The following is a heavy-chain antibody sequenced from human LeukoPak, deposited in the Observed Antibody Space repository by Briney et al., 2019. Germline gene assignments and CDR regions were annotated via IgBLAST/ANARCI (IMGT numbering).Heavy chain of an antibody. CDR3: ARDRDSSSLLWFDP. V-gene: IGHV1-69*04. Sequence: SVKVSCKASGGTFSSYAISWVRQAPGQGLEWMGRIIPILGIANYAQKFQGRVTMTRDTSTSTVYMELSSLRSEDTAVYYCARDRDSSSLLWFDPWGQGTLVTVSS. D-gene: IGHD6-13*01. J-gene: IGHJ5*02. CDR1: GGTFSSYA. CDR2: IIPILGIA.